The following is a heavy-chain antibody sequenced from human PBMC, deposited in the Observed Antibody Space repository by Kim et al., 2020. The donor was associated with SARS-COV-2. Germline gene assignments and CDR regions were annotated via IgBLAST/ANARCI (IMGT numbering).Heavy chain of an antibody. D-gene: IGHD2-21*02. V-gene: IGHV3-21*01. Sequence: GGSLRLSCAASGFTFSSYSMNWVRQAPGKGLEWVSSISSSSSYIYYADSVKGRFTISRDNAKNSLYLQMNSLRAEDTAVYYCARDPAKYCGGDCTDSHYWGQGTLVTVSS. J-gene: IGHJ4*02. CDR1: GFTFSSYS. CDR3: ARDPAKYCGGDCTDSHY. CDR2: ISSSSSYI.